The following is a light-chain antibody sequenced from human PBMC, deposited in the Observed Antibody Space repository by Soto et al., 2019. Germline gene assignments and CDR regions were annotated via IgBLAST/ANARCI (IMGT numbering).Light chain of an antibody. CDR2: DVS. CDR3: QQYNSFPGT. J-gene: IGKJ1*01. V-gene: IGKV1-5*01. Sequence: DIQMTQSPSILSASVGDSVTITCRASQIITSWLAWYQQKPGKAPKLLISDVSNLESGVPSRFSGSGYGTEFTLTTSSRQPDDFATYYCQQYNSFPGTFGLGTKVEIK. CDR1: QIITSW.